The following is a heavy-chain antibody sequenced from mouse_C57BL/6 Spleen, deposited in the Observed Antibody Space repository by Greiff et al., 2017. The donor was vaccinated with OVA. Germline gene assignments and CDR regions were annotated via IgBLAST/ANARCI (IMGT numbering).Heavy chain of an antibody. D-gene: IGHD2-3*01. CDR3: ARADGPYGGYFDV. CDR1: GYTFTSYW. V-gene: IGHV1-52*01. CDR2: IDPSDSET. J-gene: IGHJ1*03. Sequence: VQLQQPGAELVRPGSSVKLSCKASGYTFTSYWMHWVKQRPIQGLEWIGNIDPSDSETNYNQQFTDKATLTVDTYSITAYMQLSSLTSEDSAVQYCARADGPYGGYFDVWGTGTTVTVSS.